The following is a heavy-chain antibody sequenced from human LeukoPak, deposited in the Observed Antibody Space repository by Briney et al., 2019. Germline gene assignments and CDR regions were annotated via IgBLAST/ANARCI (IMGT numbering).Heavy chain of an antibody. CDR1: GYTFSGYY. D-gene: IGHD1-26*01. CDR2: INPNSGDT. J-gene: IGHJ6*02. Sequence: ASVKVSCKASGYTFSGYYMHWVRQAPGQGLEWRGWINPNSGDTNDAQKFQGRVSMTRDTSINTAYMELSRLRSDDTSVYYCARTLPNYYYGMDVWGQGTTVTVSS. V-gene: IGHV1-2*02. CDR3: ARTLPNYYYGMDV.